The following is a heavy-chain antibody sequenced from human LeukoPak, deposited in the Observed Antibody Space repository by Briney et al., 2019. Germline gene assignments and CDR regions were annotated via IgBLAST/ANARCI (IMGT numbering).Heavy chain of an antibody. CDR2: ISYDGSNK. Sequence: PGGSLRLSCAASGFTFRNYVIHWVRQAPGKGLEWVAVISYDGSNKYYADSVKGRFTISRDNSKNTLYLQMNSLRAEDTAVYYCAGGMRPAPYCTNGVCLPLDYYYGMDVWGQGTTVTVSS. J-gene: IGHJ6*02. D-gene: IGHD2-8*01. V-gene: IGHV3-30*04. CDR3: AGGMRPAPYCTNGVCLPLDYYYGMDV. CDR1: GFTFRNYV.